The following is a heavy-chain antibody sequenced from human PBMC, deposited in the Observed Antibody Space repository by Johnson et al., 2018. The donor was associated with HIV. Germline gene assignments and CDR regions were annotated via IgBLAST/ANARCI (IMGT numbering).Heavy chain of an antibody. D-gene: IGHD4-23*01. CDR2: ITSKTDGGTT. V-gene: IGHV3-15*01. CDR1: GFTFNNAW. J-gene: IGHJ3*02. CDR3: AKSPGKDYGGNSGAFDI. Sequence: MQLVESGGGVVQPGRSLRLSCAASGFTFNNAWMSWVRQAPGKGLEWVGRITSKTDGGTTDYAAPVKGRFTISRDDSKNTLYLQMNSVKTEDTAVYYCAKSPGKDYGGNSGAFDIWGQGTMVT.